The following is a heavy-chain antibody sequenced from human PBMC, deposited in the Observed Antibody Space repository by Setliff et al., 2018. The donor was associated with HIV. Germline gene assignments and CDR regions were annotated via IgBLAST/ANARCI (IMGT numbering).Heavy chain of an antibody. CDR3: ARHNCYDS. CDR2: IYPANSNI. Sequence: PGESLKISCQASGYSFTNYWSAWVRQMPGKGPEWMGMIYPANSNIKYSPSFQGQVTFSVDKSINTAYLQWSSLKASDTAMYYCARHNCYDSWGQGTLVTVSS. J-gene: IGHJ4*02. V-gene: IGHV5-51*01. D-gene: IGHD3-9*01. CDR1: GYSFTNYW.